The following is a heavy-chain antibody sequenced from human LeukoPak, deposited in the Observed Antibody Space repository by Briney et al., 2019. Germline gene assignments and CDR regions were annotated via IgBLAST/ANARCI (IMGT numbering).Heavy chain of an antibody. Sequence: PVGSLRLSCAASGFTFSSYEMNWVRQAPGKGLEWVSYISSSGSTIYHADSVKGRFTISRDNAKNSLYLQMNSLRAEDTAVYYCARESPLMCFDYWGQGTLVTVSS. CDR1: GFTFSSYE. V-gene: IGHV3-48*03. CDR3: ARESPLMCFDY. CDR2: ISSSGSTI. J-gene: IGHJ4*02.